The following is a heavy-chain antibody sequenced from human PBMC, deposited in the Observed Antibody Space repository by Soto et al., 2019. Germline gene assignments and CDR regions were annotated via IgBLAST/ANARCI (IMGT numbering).Heavy chain of an antibody. V-gene: IGHV3-33*01. CDR1: GFTFSSYG. Sequence: QVQLVESGGGVVQPGRSLRLSCAASGFTFSSYGMHWVRQAPGKGLEWVAVIWYDGSNKYYADSVKGRFTISRDNSKNTLYLQMNSLRAEDTAVYYCARVLHVLRFLEWFPPGYWGQGTLVTVSS. J-gene: IGHJ4*02. CDR2: IWYDGSNK. D-gene: IGHD3-3*01. CDR3: ARVLHVLRFLEWFPPGY.